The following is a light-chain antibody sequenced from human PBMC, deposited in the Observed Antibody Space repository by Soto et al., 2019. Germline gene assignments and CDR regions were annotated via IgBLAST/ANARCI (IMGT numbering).Light chain of an antibody. CDR3: SSYTSSSPWV. J-gene: IGLJ3*02. CDR2: DVS. Sequence: QSALTQPASVSGSPGQSITISCTGTSSDVGGYNYVSWYQQHPGKAPKLMIYDVSNRPSGVSNRFSGSKSGNTASLTISGLQAEDEAVYYCSSYTSSSPWVFGGGTKLTVL. V-gene: IGLV2-14*01. CDR1: SSDVGGYNY.